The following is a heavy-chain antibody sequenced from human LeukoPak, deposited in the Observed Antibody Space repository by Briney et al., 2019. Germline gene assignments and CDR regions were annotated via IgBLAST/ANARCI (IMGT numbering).Heavy chain of an antibody. CDR1: GFTFSSYS. CDR3: ARRSTARSVGASDFDY. Sequence: GGSLRLSCAASGFTFSSYSMNWVRQAPGKGLEWVSSISSSSSYIYYADSVKGRFTISRDNAKNSLYLQMNSLRAEDTAVYYCARRSTARSVGASDFDYWGQGTLVTVSS. CDR2: ISSSSSYI. J-gene: IGHJ4*02. V-gene: IGHV3-21*01. D-gene: IGHD6-6*01.